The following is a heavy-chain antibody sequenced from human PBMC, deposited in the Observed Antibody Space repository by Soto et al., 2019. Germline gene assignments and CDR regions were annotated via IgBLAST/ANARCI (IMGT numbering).Heavy chain of an antibody. CDR1: GFTFGDYA. Sequence: SLRLSCTTSGFTFGDYAMSWSRQAPGKXLEWVGVIRSKAYGGTTDYAASVKGRFTISRDDSKSIAYLQMNSLKSEDTGVYYCTKYTYTSRYAYYGMDVWGHGTTVTVCS. J-gene: IGHJ6*02. D-gene: IGHD6-13*01. CDR2: IRSKAYGGTT. CDR3: TKYTYTSRYAYYGMDV. V-gene: IGHV3-49*03.